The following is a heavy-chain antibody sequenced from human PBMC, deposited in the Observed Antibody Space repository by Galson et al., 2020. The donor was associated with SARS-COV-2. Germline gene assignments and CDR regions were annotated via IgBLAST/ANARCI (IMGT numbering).Heavy chain of an antibody. J-gene: IGHJ4*02. CDR1: GGSFNDNY. CDR2: INHSGST. V-gene: IGHV4-34*01. Sequence: SETLSLTCVVSGGSFNDNYWSWIRQSPQKGLEWIGEINHSGSTNFSPSLKGRVTISVDTSKNQFSLRLTSVTAADTAVYYCSRGRSNSWYYPRTFDYGGQVTLVTVSS. D-gene: IGHD6-13*01. CDR3: SRGRSNSWYYPRTFDY.